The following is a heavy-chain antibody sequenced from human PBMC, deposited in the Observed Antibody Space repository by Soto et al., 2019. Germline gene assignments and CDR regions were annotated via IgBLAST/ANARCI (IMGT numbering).Heavy chain of an antibody. Sequence: SETLSLTCAVYGGSFSGYYWSWIRQPPGKGLEWIGEINHSGSTNYNPSLKSRVTISVDTSKNQFSLKLSSVTAADTALYYGARAPYSSSWDYYCYGMDVWGQGTTVTVSS. J-gene: IGHJ6*02. CDR1: GGSFSGYY. V-gene: IGHV4-34*01. D-gene: IGHD6-13*01. CDR2: INHSGST. CDR3: ARAPYSSSWDYYCYGMDV.